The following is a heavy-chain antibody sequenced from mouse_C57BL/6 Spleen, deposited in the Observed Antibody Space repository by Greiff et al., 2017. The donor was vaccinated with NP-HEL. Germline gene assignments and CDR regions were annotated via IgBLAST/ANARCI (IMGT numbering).Heavy chain of an antibody. V-gene: IGHV1-61*01. J-gene: IGHJ4*01. D-gene: IGHD2-4*01. CDR1: GYTFTSYW. Sequence: QVQLQQPGAELVRPGSSVKLSCKASGYTFTSYWMDWVKQRPGHGLEWIGNIYPSDSETHYNQKFKDKATLTVDKSSSTAYMQLSSLTSEDSAVYYCARSYEYGYAMDYWGQGTSVTVSS. CDR2: IYPSDSET. CDR3: ARSYEYGYAMDY.